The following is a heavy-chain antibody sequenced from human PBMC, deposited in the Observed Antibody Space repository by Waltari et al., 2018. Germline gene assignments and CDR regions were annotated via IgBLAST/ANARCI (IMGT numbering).Heavy chain of an antibody. CDR3: TKDRAYYDSSGWAYYYYMDV. D-gene: IGHD3-22*01. Sequence: QLVESGGALLQPGGSVRLSCAASGFTFSNHAMSWVRQAPGKGLEWVSAISGSGDITYYADSVEGRFTISRDNSKNTLYLQMNSLRAEDTAVYYCTKDRAYYDSSGWAYYYYMDVWGKGTMVTVSS. J-gene: IGHJ6*03. V-gene: IGHV3-23*04. CDR1: GFTFSNHA. CDR2: ISGSGDIT.